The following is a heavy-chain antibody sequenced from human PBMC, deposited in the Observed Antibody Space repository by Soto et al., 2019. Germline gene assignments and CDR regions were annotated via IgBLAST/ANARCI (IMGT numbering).Heavy chain of an antibody. J-gene: IGHJ4*02. CDR1: GGSISSSSYY. CDR2: IYYSGST. D-gene: IGHD5-18*01. Sequence: SETLSLTCTVSGGSISSSSYYWGWIRQPPGKGLEWIGSIYYSGSTYYNPSLKSRVTISVDTSKNQFSLKLSSVTAADTAVYYCARRYSYGYEPLGHFDYWGQGTLVTVSS. CDR3: ARRYSYGYEPLGHFDY. V-gene: IGHV4-39*01.